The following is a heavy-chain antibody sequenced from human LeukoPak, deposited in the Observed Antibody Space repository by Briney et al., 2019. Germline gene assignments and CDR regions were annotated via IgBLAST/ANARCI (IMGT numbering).Heavy chain of an antibody. CDR3: ARARVDTAMVWAIYFDY. CDR2: IYYSGST. J-gene: IGHJ4*02. Sequence: SETLSLTCTVSGGSISSSSYYWGWIRQPPGKGLEWIGSIYYSGSTYYNPSLKSRVTISVDTSKNQFSLKLSSVTAADTAVYYCARARVDTAMVWAIYFDYWGQGTLVTVSS. CDR1: GGSISSSSYY. V-gene: IGHV4-39*07. D-gene: IGHD5-18*01.